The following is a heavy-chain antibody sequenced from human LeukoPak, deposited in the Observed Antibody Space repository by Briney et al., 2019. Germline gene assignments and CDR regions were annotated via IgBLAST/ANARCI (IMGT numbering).Heavy chain of an antibody. CDR3: VKPGATMVRGVLDY. D-gene: IGHD3-10*01. V-gene: IGHV3-64D*06. Sequence: GGSLRLSCSASGFTFSSYAMHWVRQAPGKGLEYVLAISSNGGSTYYADSVKGRFTISRDNSKNTLYLQMSSLRAEDTAVYYCVKPGATMVRGVLDYWGQGTLVTVSS. CDR2: ISSNGGST. CDR1: GFTFSSYA. J-gene: IGHJ4*02.